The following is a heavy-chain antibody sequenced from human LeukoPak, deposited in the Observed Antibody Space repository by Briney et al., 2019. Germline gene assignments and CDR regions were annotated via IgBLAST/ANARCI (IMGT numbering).Heavy chain of an antibody. V-gene: IGHV4-4*07. CDR3: ARDFWRGYYQGCFDP. Sequence: SETLSLTCTVSGGSISNFYWSWTRQPAGKGLEWIGRIYSSGSTNYNPSLKSRVTMSVDTSKNQPSLKLRSVTAADTAVYYCARDFWRGYYQGCFDPWGQGTLVTVSS. CDR1: GGSISNFY. J-gene: IGHJ5*02. D-gene: IGHD3-3*01. CDR2: IYSSGST.